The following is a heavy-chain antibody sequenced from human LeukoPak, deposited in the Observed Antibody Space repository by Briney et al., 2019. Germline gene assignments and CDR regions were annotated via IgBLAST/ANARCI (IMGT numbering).Heavy chain of an antibody. D-gene: IGHD3-22*01. CDR3: ARARSGYYSDY. CDR2: INTDGSST. J-gene: IGHJ4*02. Sequence: GGSLRLSCAASGLTFNNYWMHWVRQAPGKGLVWVSRINTDGSSTGYADSVKGRFTISRDNAKNTLYLQMNSLRVEDTAVYFCARARSGYYSDYWGQGTLVTVSS. CDR1: GLTFNNYW. V-gene: IGHV3-74*01.